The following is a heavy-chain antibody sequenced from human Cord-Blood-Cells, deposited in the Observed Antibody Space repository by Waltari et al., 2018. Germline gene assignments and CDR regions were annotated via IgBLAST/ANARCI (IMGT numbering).Heavy chain of an antibody. CDR1: GFTFSSYW. V-gene: IGHV3-7*04. J-gene: IGHJ2*01. Sequence: EVQLVESGGGLVQPGGSLRLSCAASGFTFSSYWMSWVRQAPGKGLEWGAKIKQDGSEKYYVDSVKGRFTISRDNAKNSLYLQMNSLRAEDTAVYYCARGSSYWYFDLWGRGTLVTVSS. CDR2: IKQDGSEK. CDR3: ARGSSYWYFDL. D-gene: IGHD6-13*01.